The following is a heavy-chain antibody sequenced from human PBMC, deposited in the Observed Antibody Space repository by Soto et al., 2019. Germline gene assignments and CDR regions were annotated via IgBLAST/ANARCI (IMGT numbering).Heavy chain of an antibody. V-gene: IGHV3-30*18. J-gene: IGHJ6*03. CDR2: ISYDGSNK. Sequence: GGSLRLSCAASGFPFSSYGMHWVRQAPGKGLEWVAVISYDGSNKYYADSVKGRFTISRDNSKNTLYLQMNSLRAEDTAVYYCAKEGSYCSSTSCYVGYYYYYYYMDVWGKGTTVTVSS. CDR3: AKEGSYCSSTSCYVGYYYYYYYMDV. CDR1: GFPFSSYG. D-gene: IGHD2-2*01.